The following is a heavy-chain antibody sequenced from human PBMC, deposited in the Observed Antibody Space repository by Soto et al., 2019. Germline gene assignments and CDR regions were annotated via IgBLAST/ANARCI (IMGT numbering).Heavy chain of an antibody. Sequence: SETLSLTCTVSGGSISSTSYYWVWIRQPPGKGLEWIGSFYYSGSTYYNPSLKSRVTISVDTSENQFSLKLSSVTAADTAVYYCARQVVDGTVAGTGSFDYWGQGTRVTVSS. V-gene: IGHV4-39*01. CDR3: ARQVVDGTVAGTGSFDY. J-gene: IGHJ4*02. CDR1: GGSISSTSYY. CDR2: FYYSGST. D-gene: IGHD6-19*01.